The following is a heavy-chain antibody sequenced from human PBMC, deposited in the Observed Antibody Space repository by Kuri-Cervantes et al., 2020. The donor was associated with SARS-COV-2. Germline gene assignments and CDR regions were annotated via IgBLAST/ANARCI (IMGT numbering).Heavy chain of an antibody. D-gene: IGHD4-17*01. J-gene: IGHJ4*02. Sequence: GGSLRLSCAASGFTFSSYAMSWVRQAPGKGLEWVSAISGSGGSTYYADSVKGRFTISRDNAKNSLYLQMNSLRAEDTAVYYCARSPGDGDYDPFDYWGQGTLVTVSS. CDR3: ARSPGDGDYDPFDY. CDR1: GFTFSSYA. V-gene: IGHV3-23*01. CDR2: ISGSGGST.